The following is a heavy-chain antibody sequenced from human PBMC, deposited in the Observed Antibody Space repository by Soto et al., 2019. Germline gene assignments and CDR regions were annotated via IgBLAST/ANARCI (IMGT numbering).Heavy chain of an antibody. CDR3: ARRGGYPTIDY. CDR2: IHYSGST. V-gene: IGHV4-39*01. D-gene: IGHD1-26*01. Sequence: QLQLQESGPGLVKPSETLSLTCTVSGGSISSSSYYWGWIRQPPGKGLEWIGSIHYSGSTYYNPSLKSRVTISVDTSKNQFSLKLSSVTAADTAVYYCARRGGYPTIDYWGQGTLVTVSS. CDR1: GGSISSSSYY. J-gene: IGHJ4*02.